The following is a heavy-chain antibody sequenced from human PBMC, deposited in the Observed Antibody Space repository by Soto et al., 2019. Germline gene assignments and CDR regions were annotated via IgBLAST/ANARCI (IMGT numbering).Heavy chain of an antibody. CDR2: SIPIFGTA. J-gene: IGHJ4*02. V-gene: IGHV1-69*13. Sequence: ASVKVSCKASGGTFSSYAISWVRQAPGPRLEWMGGSIPIFGTANYAQKFQGRVTITADESTSTAYMELSSLRSEDTAVYYCASRRGPRGHFDYWGQGTMVTVSS. CDR3: ASRRGPRGHFDY. CDR1: GGTFSSYA.